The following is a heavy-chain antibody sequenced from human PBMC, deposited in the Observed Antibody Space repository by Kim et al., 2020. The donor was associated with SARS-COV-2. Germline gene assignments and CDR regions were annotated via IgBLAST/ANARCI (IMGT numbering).Heavy chain of an antibody. CDR1: GFTLSNYW. Sequence: GGSLRLSCAASGFTLSNYWMSWVRQAPGKGLEWVVNIKLDGGENFYVDSVKGRFTISRDIAKSSLYLQMSSLRAEDTAVYYCARDRGWGSPYYYGMDVWGQGTTVTVSS. D-gene: IGHD3-16*01. CDR2: IKLDGGEN. J-gene: IGHJ6*02. V-gene: IGHV3-7*03. CDR3: ARDRGWGSPYYYGMDV.